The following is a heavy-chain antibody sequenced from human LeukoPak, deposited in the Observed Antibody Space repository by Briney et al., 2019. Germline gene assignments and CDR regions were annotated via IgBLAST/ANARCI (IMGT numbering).Heavy chain of an antibody. CDR2: IKQDGSEK. Sequence: GGSLRLSCAASGFTFSSYWMSWVRQAPGKGLEWVANIKQDGSEKYYVDSVKGRFTISRDNAKNSLYLQMNSLRAEDTAVYYCATRGTGTTFTPSYYFDYWGQGTLVTVSS. CDR3: ATRGTGTTFTPSYYFDY. J-gene: IGHJ4*02. CDR1: GFTFSSYW. D-gene: IGHD1-1*01. V-gene: IGHV3-7*03.